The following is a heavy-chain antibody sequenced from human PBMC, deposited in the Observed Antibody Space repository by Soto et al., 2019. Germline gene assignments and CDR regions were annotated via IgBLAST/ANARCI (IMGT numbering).Heavy chain of an antibody. Sequence: KLRETLSLTCTVSGGSISSYYWSWIRQPAGKGLEWIGRSGSSNYNPSLKSRVTMSVDSSKNQFSLKLSSVTAADTAVYYCARSLPDSGDYSAFDIWGQGTMVTVSS. CDR1: GGSISSYY. V-gene: IGHV4-4*07. CDR3: ARSLPDSGDYSAFDI. D-gene: IGHD4-17*01. J-gene: IGHJ3*02. CDR2: SGSS.